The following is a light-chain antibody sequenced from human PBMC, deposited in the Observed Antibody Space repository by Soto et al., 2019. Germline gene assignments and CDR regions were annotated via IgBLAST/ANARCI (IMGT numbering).Light chain of an antibody. CDR2: GAF. CDR3: HQYITWT. CDR1: QSFSNN. J-gene: IGKJ1*01. V-gene: IGKV3-15*01. Sequence: IVMTQSPATLSVSPGERATLSCRASQSFSNNLAWYQQKPGQAPRLLISGAFTRATGIPARFSGSGSGTEFTLTISSLQSEDFALYYCHQYITWTFGQGTKVDIK.